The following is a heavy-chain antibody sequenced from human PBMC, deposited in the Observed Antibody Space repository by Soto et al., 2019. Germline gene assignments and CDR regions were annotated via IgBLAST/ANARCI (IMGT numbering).Heavy chain of an antibody. V-gene: IGHV4-59*12. Sequence: SETLSLTCTVSGCSISSYYWSWIRQPPGKGLEWIGYIYYSGSTNYNPSLKSRVTISVDTSKNQFSLKLSSVTAADTAVYYCARVTTVMPRAFDYWGQGTLVTVSS. J-gene: IGHJ4*02. CDR1: GCSISSYY. D-gene: IGHD4-4*01. CDR2: IYYSGST. CDR3: ARVTTVMPRAFDY.